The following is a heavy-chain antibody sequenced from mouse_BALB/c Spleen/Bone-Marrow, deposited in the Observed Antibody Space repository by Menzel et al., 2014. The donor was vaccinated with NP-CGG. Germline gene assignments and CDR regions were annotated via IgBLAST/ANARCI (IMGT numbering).Heavy chain of an antibody. CDR2: INPESSTI. J-gene: IGHJ2*01. V-gene: IGHV4-1*02. CDR1: GFDFRRYW. Sequence: EVHLVESGGGLVQPGGSLKLSCAASGFDFRRYWMSWVRQAPGKGLEWIGEINPESSTINYTPSLKDKFIISRDNAKNTLFLQMSKVRSEDTALYCCARLGYYGYFVDWGQGTTLTVSS. CDR3: ARLGYYGYFVD. D-gene: IGHD2-3*01.